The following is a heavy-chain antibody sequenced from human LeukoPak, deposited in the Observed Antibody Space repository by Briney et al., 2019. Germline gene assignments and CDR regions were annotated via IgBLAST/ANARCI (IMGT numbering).Heavy chain of an antibody. Sequence: SVKVSCKASGYTFTSDGISWVRQAPGQGLEWMGGIIPIFGTANYAQKFQGRVTITADESTSTAYMELSSLRSEDTAVYYCASTPIISYGSGSYYDYWGQGTLVTVSS. V-gene: IGHV1-69*13. CDR3: ASTPIISYGSGSYYDY. CDR2: IIPIFGTA. D-gene: IGHD3-10*01. J-gene: IGHJ4*02. CDR1: GYTFTSDG.